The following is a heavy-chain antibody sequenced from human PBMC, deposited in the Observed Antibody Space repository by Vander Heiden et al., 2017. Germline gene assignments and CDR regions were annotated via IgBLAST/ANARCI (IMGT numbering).Heavy chain of an antibody. Sequence: QVQLQESGPGLVKPSETLSLTCTVSGGSISSYYWSWIRQPPGKGLEWIGYIYYRGSTNYNPSLKSRVTISVDTSKNQFSLKLSSVTAADTAVYYCARVVVLWYYDSSGYAFDIWGQGTMVTVSS. CDR3: ARVVVLWYYDSSGYAFDI. CDR2: IYYRGST. D-gene: IGHD3-22*01. CDR1: GGSISSYY. V-gene: IGHV4-59*01. J-gene: IGHJ3*02.